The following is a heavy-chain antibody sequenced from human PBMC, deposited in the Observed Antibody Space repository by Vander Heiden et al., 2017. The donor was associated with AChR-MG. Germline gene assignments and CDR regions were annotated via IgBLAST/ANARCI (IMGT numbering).Heavy chain of an antibody. CDR3: ARDRAGYYYDSSGTDY. CDR1: GSTFSSYW. D-gene: IGHD3-22*01. J-gene: IGHJ4*02. V-gene: IGHV3-7*03. Sequence: EVQLVESGGGLVQPGGSLRLSCAASGSTFSSYWMSWVRQAPGKGLEWVANIKQDGSEKYYVDSVKGRFTISRDNAKNSLYLQMNSLRAEDTAVYYCARDRAGYYYDSSGTDYWGQGTLVTVSS. CDR2: IKQDGSEK.